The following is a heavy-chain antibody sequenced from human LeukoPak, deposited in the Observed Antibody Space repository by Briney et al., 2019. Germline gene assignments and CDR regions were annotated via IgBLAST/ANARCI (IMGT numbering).Heavy chain of an antibody. CDR1: GGSFSGYY. V-gene: IGHV4-34*01. D-gene: IGHD6-19*01. J-gene: IGHJ4*02. CDR3: ARRCRIGSGWFYDY. CDR2: INHSGST. Sequence: SETLSLTCAVYGGSFSGYYWAWIRQPPGKGRKCIGEINHSGSTNYNPPLKSRVTISVDTSKNQISLKLSSVTAADTAVYYCARRCRIGSGWFYDYWGQGTLVTVSS.